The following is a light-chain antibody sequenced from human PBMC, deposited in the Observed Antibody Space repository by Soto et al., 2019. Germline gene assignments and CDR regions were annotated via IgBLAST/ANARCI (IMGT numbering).Light chain of an antibody. CDR2: GNS. CDR3: QYYDSSLSGSV. Sequence: QSVLTQPPSVSGAPGQRGTISCTGSSSNIGAGYDVHWYQQLPGTAPKLLIHGNSNRPSGVPDRFSGSKSGTSASLAITGLPAEDEADYDCQYYDSSLSGSVFGGGTPLTVL. J-gene: IGLJ2*01. V-gene: IGLV1-40*01. CDR1: SSNIGAGYD.